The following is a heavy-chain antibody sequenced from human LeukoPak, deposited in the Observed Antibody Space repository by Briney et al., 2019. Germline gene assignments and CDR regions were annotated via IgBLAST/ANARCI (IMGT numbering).Heavy chain of an antibody. Sequence: GGSLRLSCAASGFTFSSYAMSWVRQAPGKGLEWVSAISGSGGSTYYADSVKGRFTISRDNSRNTLYLQMNSLRAEDTAVYYCAKDGDANYYYYYMDVWGKGTTVTVSS. D-gene: IGHD7-27*01. V-gene: IGHV3-23*01. CDR3: AKDGDANYYYYYMDV. J-gene: IGHJ6*03. CDR1: GFTFSSYA. CDR2: ISGSGGST.